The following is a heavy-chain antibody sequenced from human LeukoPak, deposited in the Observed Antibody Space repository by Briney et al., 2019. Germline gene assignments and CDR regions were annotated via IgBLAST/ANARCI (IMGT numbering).Heavy chain of an antibody. CDR1: GFTFSSYG. Sequence: GGSLRLSCAASGFTFSSYGMHWVRQAPGKGLEWVAVISYDGSNKYYADSVKGRFTISRDNSKNTLYLQMNSLRAEDTAVYYCAKVDRIAVAGVFDYWGQGTLVTVSS. V-gene: IGHV3-30*18. CDR3: AKVDRIAVAGVFDY. J-gene: IGHJ4*02. CDR2: ISYDGSNK. D-gene: IGHD6-19*01.